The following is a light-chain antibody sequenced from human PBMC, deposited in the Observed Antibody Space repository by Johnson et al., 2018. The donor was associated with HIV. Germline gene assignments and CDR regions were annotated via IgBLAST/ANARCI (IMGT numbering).Light chain of an antibody. Sequence: QSVLTQPPSVSAAPGQKVTISCSGSSSNIGNNYVSWYQQLPGTAPKLLIYENDKRPSGIPDRFSGSKSGTSATLDITGLQTGDDADYYCQSWDSSLSFCSYVFYVFGTGTKVTVL. V-gene: IGLV1-51*02. CDR1: SSNIGNNY. CDR3: QSWDSSLSFCSYVFYV. CDR2: END. J-gene: IGLJ1*01.